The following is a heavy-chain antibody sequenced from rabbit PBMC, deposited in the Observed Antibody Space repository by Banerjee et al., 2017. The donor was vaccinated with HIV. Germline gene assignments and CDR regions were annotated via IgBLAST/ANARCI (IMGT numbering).Heavy chain of an antibody. CDR3: ARLSGAYNGVGYVTGFFDL. CDR2: IYTGSGIS. CDR1: GFDFSSNA. Sequence: QSLEESGGDLVKPGASLTLTCKASGFDFSSNAMCWVRQAPGKGLEWIGCIYTGSGISYYASWAKGRFTISKPSSTTVDLKMTSLTAADTATYFCARLSGAYNGVGYVTGFFDLWGQGTLVTVS. D-gene: IGHD6-1*01. J-gene: IGHJ4*01. V-gene: IGHV1S40*01.